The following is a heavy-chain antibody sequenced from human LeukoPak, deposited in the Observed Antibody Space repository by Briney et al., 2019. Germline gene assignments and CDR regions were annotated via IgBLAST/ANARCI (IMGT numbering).Heavy chain of an antibody. CDR1: GYTFTGYY. V-gene: IGHV1-2*02. CDR2: INPDSGDT. CDR3: ARAYFYGLDV. J-gene: IGHJ6*02. Sequence: ASVKVSCKASGYTFTGYYMHWVRQAPGQGLEWMGWINPDSGDTKYAQRFQGRVTVTRDTSISTAYMELSRLRSDDTAVYYCARAYFYGLDVWGQGTTVTVSS.